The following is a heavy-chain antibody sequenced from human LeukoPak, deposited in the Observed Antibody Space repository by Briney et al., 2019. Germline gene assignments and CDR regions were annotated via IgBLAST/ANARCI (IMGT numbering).Heavy chain of an antibody. D-gene: IGHD1-26*01. V-gene: IGHV3-30*18. CDR2: ISYGGSDK. CDR3: AKELGRPRHIVTFDY. J-gene: IGHJ4*02. CDR1: EFTYG. Sequence: PGGSLRLSCAASEFTYGMHWVRQAPGKGLEWVAIISYGGSDKYYADSVKGRFTISRDDSKNTLYLQMNSLRAEDTAVYYCAKELGRPRHIVTFDYWGQGTLVTVSS.